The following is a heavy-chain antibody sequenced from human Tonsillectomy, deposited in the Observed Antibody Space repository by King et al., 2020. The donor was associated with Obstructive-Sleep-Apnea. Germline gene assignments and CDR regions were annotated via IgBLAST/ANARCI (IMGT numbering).Heavy chain of an antibody. Sequence: VQLQESGPGLVKPSETLSLTCTVSGGSISSYYWSWIRQPPGKVREWIGYIYYRGSTNYNPSLKSRVTISVDTSKNQFSLKLSSVTAADTTVYYWGRHSRVCSGGSCYHNWFDPWGQGTLVTVSS. D-gene: IGHD2-15*01. CDR2: IYYRGST. V-gene: IGHV4-59*08. J-gene: IGHJ5*02. CDR1: GGSISSYY. CDR3: GRHSRVCSGGSCYHNWFDP.